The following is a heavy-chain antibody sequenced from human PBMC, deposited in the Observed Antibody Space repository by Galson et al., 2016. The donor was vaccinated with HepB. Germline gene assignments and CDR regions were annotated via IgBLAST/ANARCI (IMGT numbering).Heavy chain of an antibody. Sequence: SLRLSCAASGFSFYNNWWMSWVRQAPGKGLEWVANINQDDSDKNYIDSVRGRFTISRDNAKNSLYLQMNSLTVEDTAVYYCAKGLDKDYNWKAAWFHPWGQGTLVTVSS. CDR2: INQDDSDK. D-gene: IGHD1-20*01. CDR3: AKGLDKDYNWKAAWFHP. CDR1: GFSFYNNWW. J-gene: IGHJ5*02. V-gene: IGHV3-7*03.